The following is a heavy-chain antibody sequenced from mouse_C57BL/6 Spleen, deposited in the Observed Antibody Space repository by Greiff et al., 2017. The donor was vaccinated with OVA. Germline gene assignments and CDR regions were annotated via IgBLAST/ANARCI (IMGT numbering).Heavy chain of an antibody. CDR1: GFNIKDYY. Sequence: EVKLQESGAELVKPGASVKLSCTASGFNIKDYYMHWVKQRTEQGLEWIGRIDPEDGETKYAPKFQGKATITADTSSNTAYLQLSRLTSEDTAVYYCASTYYYGSSYDYAMDYWGQGTSVTVSS. V-gene: IGHV14-2*01. CDR2: IDPEDGET. J-gene: IGHJ4*01. D-gene: IGHD1-1*01. CDR3: ASTYYYGSSYDYAMDY.